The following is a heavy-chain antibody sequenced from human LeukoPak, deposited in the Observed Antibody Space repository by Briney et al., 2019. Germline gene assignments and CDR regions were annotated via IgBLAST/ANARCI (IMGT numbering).Heavy chain of an antibody. CDR1: GGSISSYY. V-gene: IGHV4-59*04. CDR3: ARHAGGISATGTRPFDY. CDR2: IYYSGST. J-gene: IGHJ4*02. D-gene: IGHD6-13*01. Sequence: PSETLSLTCTVSGGSISSYYWSWIRQPAGKGLEWIGSIYYSGSTYYNPSLKSRVTMSVGTSKNQFSLKLSSVTAADTAVYYRARHAGGISATGTRPFDYWGQGTLVTVSS.